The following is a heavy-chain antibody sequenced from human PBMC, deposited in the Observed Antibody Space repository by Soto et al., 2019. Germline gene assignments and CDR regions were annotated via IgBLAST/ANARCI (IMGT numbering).Heavy chain of an antibody. CDR3: AKTRLYDNNDYHRDGFDV. CDR2: ISGDGSAT. CDR1: GFRFWTYS. V-gene: IGHV3-23*01. Sequence: EVKLLESGGGLVQPGESLRLSCAASGFRFWTYSMCWVRQAPGKGLEWVSGISGDGSATSYADSLTGRFTVSRDNSKDTLFLQMNTLRVEDTAVYYCAKTRLYDNNDYHRDGFDVWGPGTAVTVS. J-gene: IGHJ3*01. D-gene: IGHD5-12*01.